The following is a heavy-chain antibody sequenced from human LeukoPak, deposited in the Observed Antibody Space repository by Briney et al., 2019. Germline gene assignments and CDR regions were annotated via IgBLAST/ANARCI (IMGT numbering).Heavy chain of an antibody. Sequence: GGSLRLSCAASGFTFSSYGMHWVRQAPGKGLEWVAVISSDGSNKYYADSVKGRFTISRDISKNTLYLQMNSLRAEDTAVYYCAKTSGGYSYGGYFDYWGQETLVTVSS. V-gene: IGHV3-30*18. CDR3: AKTSGGYSYGGYFDY. J-gene: IGHJ4*02. CDR2: ISSDGSNK. D-gene: IGHD5-18*01. CDR1: GFTFSSYG.